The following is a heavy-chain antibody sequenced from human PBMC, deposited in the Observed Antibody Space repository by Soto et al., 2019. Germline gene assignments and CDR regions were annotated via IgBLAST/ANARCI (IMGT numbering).Heavy chain of an antibody. CDR3: AKRTTDWYNHFDA. J-gene: IGHJ4*02. D-gene: IGHD1-1*01. CDR1: GFTFSSYV. V-gene: IGHV3-23*01. Sequence: EVQLLESGGGSVQPGGSLRLSCAASGFTFSSYVMSWVRQAPGKGLEWVSGISGSGGSTYYADSVKGRFTISRDNSNNTLYLQMNSLRAEHTAVYYCAKRTTDWYNHFDAWGQRTLLTVSS. CDR2: ISGSGGST.